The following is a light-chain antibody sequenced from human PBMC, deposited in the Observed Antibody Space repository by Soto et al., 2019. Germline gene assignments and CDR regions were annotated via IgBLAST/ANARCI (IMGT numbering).Light chain of an antibody. CDR3: SSYAGSVYV. CDR2: DVS. Sequence: QSALTQPPSPSGSPGQSVSISCTGTSSDVGAYNYVSWYQQHPGKAPKLMIYDVSKRPSGVPDRFSGSKSGNAASLTVSGLQAEDEADYYCSSYAGSVYVFGTGTKVTV. CDR1: SSDVGAYNY. V-gene: IGLV2-8*01. J-gene: IGLJ1*01.